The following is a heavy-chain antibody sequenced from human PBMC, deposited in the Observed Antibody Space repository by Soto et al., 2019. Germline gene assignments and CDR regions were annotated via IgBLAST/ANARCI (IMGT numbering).Heavy chain of an antibody. D-gene: IGHD1-7*01. CDR1: GDTFSNYA. Sequence: QVQLVQSGAEVKKSGSSVKVACKVSGDTFSNYAINWVRRAPGQGLEWMGAIVPSFRTTNYAQKYQGRAPITADEYTITAYMELSRLRSDDTATYYCAREASAPGTFREDASDIWGQGTKVTVSS. CDR2: IVPSFRTT. CDR3: AREASAPGTFREDASDI. J-gene: IGHJ3*02. V-gene: IGHV1-69*12.